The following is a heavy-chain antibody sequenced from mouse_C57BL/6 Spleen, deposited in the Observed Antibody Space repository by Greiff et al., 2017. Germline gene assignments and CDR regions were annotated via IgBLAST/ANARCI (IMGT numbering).Heavy chain of an antibody. V-gene: IGHV1-81*01. CDR1: GYTFTSYG. Sequence: QVQLQESGAELARPGASVKLSCKASGYTFTSYGISWVKQRTGQGLEWIGEIYPRSGNTYYNEKFKGKATLTADKSSSTAYMELRSLTSEDSAVYFCARYYSNWYFDVWGTGTTVTVSS. CDR2: IYPRSGNT. D-gene: IGHD2-5*01. CDR3: ARYYSNWYFDV. J-gene: IGHJ1*03.